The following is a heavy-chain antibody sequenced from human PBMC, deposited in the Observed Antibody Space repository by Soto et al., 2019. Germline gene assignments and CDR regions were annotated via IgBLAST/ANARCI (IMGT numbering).Heavy chain of an antibody. D-gene: IGHD3-16*01. CDR2: LSSDGFGA. CDR3: ARDLGGPDY. CDR1: GFSLSPYW. Sequence: LRLSCAASGFSLSPYWMHWVRQVPGRGLEWVARLSSDGFGAAYADSVKGRFFISRDIARNTLSLQMNSLRADDTAVYYCARDLGGPDYWGRGTSVTVSS. J-gene: IGHJ4*02. V-gene: IGHV3-74*03.